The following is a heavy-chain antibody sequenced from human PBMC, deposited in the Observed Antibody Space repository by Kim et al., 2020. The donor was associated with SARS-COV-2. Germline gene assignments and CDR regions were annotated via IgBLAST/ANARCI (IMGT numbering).Heavy chain of an antibody. J-gene: IGHJ5*02. V-gene: IGHV3-7*03. CDR2: IKQDGSEK. D-gene: IGHD3-3*01. Sequence: GGSLRLSCAASGFTFSSYWMRWVRQAPGKGLEWVANIKQDGSEKYYVDSVKGRFTISRDNAKNSLYLQMNSLRAEDTAVYYCARDGYYDFWSGETHAWGQGTLVTVSS. CDR1: GFTFSSYW. CDR3: ARDGYYDFWSGETHA.